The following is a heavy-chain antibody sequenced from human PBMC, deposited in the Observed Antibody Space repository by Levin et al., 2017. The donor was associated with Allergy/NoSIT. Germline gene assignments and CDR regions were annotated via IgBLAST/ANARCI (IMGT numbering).Heavy chain of an antibody. CDR2: ISGSGERT. CDR3: VKDPTD. CDR1: GFTFSGYA. V-gene: IGHV3-23*01. Sequence: GESLKISCAASGFTFSGYAMNWVRQAPGKGLEWVSGISGSGERTFYADPVKDRFIISRDNSKNTLDLQMSRLRVEDTALYYCVKDPTDWGQGTLVTGSS. J-gene: IGHJ4*02.